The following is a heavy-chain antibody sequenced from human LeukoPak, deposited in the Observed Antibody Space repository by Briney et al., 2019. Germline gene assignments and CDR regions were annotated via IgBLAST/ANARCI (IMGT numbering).Heavy chain of an antibody. CDR2: IYYSGST. V-gene: IGHV4-59*08. CDR3: ARGQWLVALDY. CDR1: GGSISSYY. D-gene: IGHD6-19*01. J-gene: IGHJ4*02. Sequence: PSETLSLTCTVSGGSISSYYWSWIRQPPGKGLEWIGYIYYSGSTNYNPSLKSRVTISVDTSKNQFSLKLSSVTAADTAVYYCARGQWLVALDYWGQGTLVTVSS.